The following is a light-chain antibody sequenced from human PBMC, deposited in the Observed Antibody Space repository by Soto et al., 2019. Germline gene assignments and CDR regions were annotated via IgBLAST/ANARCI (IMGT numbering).Light chain of an antibody. CDR2: GAS. Sequence: DIVLTQSPGTLSVSPGDRVTLSCRASQSVDINLAWYQQRAGQAPRLLVYGASTKATDMPGRFSGRGSGTEFTLTINNLQSEDYAVYYCQQYNNWPPYTFGQGTKVDI. J-gene: IGKJ2*01. CDR3: QQYNNWPPYT. CDR1: QSVDIN. V-gene: IGKV3-15*01.